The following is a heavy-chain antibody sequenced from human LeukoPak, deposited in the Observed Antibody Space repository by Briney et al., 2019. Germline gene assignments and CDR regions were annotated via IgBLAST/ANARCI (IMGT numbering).Heavy chain of an antibody. J-gene: IGHJ5*02. Sequence: PSETLSLTCTVSGGSISSSSYYWGWIRQPPGKGLEWIGSIYYRGSTYYNPSLKSRVTISVDTSKNQFSLKLSSVTAADTAVYYCAGDFWSGYCARPKWFDPWGQGTLVTVSS. CDR1: GGSISSSSYY. D-gene: IGHD3-3*01. CDR3: AGDFWSGYCARPKWFDP. CDR2: IYYRGST. V-gene: IGHV4-39*01.